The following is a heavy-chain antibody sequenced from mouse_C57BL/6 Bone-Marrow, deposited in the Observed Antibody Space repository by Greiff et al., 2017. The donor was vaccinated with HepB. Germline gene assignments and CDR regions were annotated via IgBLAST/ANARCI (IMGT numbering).Heavy chain of an antibody. CDR2: INYDGSST. Sequence: EVKLVESEGGLVQPGSSMKLSCTASGFTFSDYYMAWVRQVPEKGLEWVANINYDGSSTYYLDSLKSRFIISRDNAKNILYLQMSSLKSEDTATYYCARKNPDYSYAMDYWGQGTSVTVSS. J-gene: IGHJ4*01. CDR3: ARKNPDYSYAMDY. CDR1: GFTFSDYY. V-gene: IGHV5-16*01.